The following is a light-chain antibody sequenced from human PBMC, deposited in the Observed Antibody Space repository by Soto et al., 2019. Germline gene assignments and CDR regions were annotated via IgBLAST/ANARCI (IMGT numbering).Light chain of an antibody. J-gene: IGKJ1*01. V-gene: IGKV1-6*01. CDR2: AAS. CDR3: LQDYDYPRT. CDR1: QGIRTE. Sequence: ATQMTQSPSSLSASVGDRVTIACRASQGIRTELGWYQQKAGEAPKLLIYAASTLQSGVPPRFSGSGSGTDFTLTISSLQPEDFATYYCLQDYDYPRTFCQGTKV.